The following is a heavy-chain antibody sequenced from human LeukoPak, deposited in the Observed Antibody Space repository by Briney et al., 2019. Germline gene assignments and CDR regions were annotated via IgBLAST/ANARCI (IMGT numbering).Heavy chain of an antibody. D-gene: IGHD3-3*01. J-gene: IGHJ6*02. CDR3: AREGPSFWSGPDYGMDV. CDR2: IYYSGST. Sequence: SETLSLTCTVSGGSVGSGSYYWSWIRQPPGKGLEWIGYIYYSGSTSYNPSLKSRVTISVDTSKNQFSLKLSSVTAADTAVYYCAREGPSFWSGPDYGMDVWGQGTTVTVSS. CDR1: GGSVGSGSYY. V-gene: IGHV4-61*01.